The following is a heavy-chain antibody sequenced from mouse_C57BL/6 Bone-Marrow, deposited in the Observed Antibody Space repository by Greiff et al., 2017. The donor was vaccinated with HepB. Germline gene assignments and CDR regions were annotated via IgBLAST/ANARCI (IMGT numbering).Heavy chain of an antibody. D-gene: IGHD2-4*01. CDR1: GFSFNTYA. Sequence: DVKLVESGGGLVQPKGSLKLSCAASGFSFNTYAMNWVRQAPGKGLEWVARIRSKSNNYATYYADSVKDRFTISRDDSESMLYLQMNNLKTEDTAMYYCVRRGYDYGYFDYWGQGTTLTVSS. CDR2: IRSKSNNYAT. V-gene: IGHV10-1*01. CDR3: VRRGYDYGYFDY. J-gene: IGHJ2*01.